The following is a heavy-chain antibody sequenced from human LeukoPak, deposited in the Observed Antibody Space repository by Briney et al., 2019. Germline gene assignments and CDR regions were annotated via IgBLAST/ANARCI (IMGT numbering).Heavy chain of an antibody. J-gene: IGHJ6*03. CDR3: ARDGGRHCTAGSCTHQLYYVAV. Sequence: SETLSLTCAVYGGSFSGYYWSWIRQPPGKGLEWIGEINHSGSTNYNPSLKSRVTISVDTSKNQFSLKLTSVTAADTAVYYCARDGGRHCTAGSCTHQLYYVAVWGKGTMVTVSS. CDR2: INHSGST. V-gene: IGHV4-34*01. CDR1: GGSFSGYY. D-gene: IGHD6-19*01.